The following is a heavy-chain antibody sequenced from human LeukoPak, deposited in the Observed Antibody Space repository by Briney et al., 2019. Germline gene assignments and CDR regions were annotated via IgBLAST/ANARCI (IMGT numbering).Heavy chain of an antibody. CDR2: INHSGST. D-gene: IGHD3-10*01. Sequence: SETLSLTCAVYGGSFSGYYWSWIRQPPGKGLEWIGEINHSGSTNYNPSLKSRVTIPVDTSKNQFSLKLSSVTAADTAVYYCARGRYYYGSGSRNLNWFDPWGQGTLVTVSS. V-gene: IGHV4-34*01. CDR3: ARGRYYYGSGSRNLNWFDP. J-gene: IGHJ5*02. CDR1: GGSFSGYY.